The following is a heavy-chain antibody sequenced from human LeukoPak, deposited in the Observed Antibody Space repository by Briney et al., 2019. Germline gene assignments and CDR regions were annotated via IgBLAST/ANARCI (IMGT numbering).Heavy chain of an antibody. J-gene: IGHJ4*02. CDR1: GFTVNTSY. CDR3: ARGGSYFQFDC. CDR2: SYSGGST. Sequence: GGSLRLSCVATGFTVNTSYMTWVREAPGQGLEWVSVSYSGGSTYYADSVKGRFTFSRDNSKNTLYLQMNSLRPEDTAVYFCARGGSYFQFDCWGQGTLVTVSS. V-gene: IGHV3-66*02. D-gene: IGHD1-26*01.